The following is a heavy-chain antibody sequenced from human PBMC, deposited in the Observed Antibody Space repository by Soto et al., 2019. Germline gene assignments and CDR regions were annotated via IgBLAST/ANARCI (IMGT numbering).Heavy chain of an antibody. CDR2: IYYSGST. CDR1: GGSMISYY. V-gene: IGHV4-59*01. D-gene: IGHD2-15*01. Sequence: PSETLSLTCTVSGGSMISYYWSWIRQPPGKGLEWIGYIYYSGSTNYNPSLKSRVTISVDTSKNQFSLKLSSVTAADTAVYYCARGSLGYCSGGSCYPPWFDPWGQGTLVTVSS. CDR3: ARGSLGYCSGGSCYPPWFDP. J-gene: IGHJ5*02.